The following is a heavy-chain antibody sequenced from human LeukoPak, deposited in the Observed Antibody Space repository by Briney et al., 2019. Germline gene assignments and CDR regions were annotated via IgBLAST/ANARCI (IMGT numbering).Heavy chain of an antibody. CDR2: ISSTGST. D-gene: IGHD2-8*01. CDR3: ARGYNGYLGWFDP. CDR1: GGSISGYH. Sequence: SETLSLTCTVSGGSISGYHWIWIRQPAGKGLEWIGYISSTGSTDYNPSLKSRVTISVDTSKSQFSLKMSSVSAADTAVYYCARGYNGYLGWFDPWGQGTLVTVSS. V-gene: IGHV4-59*01. J-gene: IGHJ5*02.